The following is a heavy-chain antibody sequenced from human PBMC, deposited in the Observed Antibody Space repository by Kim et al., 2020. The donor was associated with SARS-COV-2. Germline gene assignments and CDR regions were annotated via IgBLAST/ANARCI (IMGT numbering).Heavy chain of an antibody. Sequence: YYVDSVKHRFTMSIDNAKNALYLEMNSLRPEDTALYYCASLDSAQVPGVFWGQGTLVTVSS. V-gene: IGHV3-7*03. J-gene: IGHJ4*02. CDR3: ASLDSAQVPGVF. D-gene: IGHD3-10*01.